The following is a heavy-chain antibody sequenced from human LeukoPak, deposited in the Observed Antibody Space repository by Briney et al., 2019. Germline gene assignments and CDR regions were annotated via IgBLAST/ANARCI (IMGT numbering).Heavy chain of an antibody. CDR1: GYTFTSCG. J-gene: IGHJ6*02. CDR2: INAYKCNT. CDR3: ARDSGSYYCYYGMDV. D-gene: IGHD1-26*01. Sequence: GASVNVSCKASGYTFTSCGIRWVGQAPGQGLEGMGLINAYKCNTNYAHKLQGRVTMNTDPCTSTAYMELRSLRPDDTAVYYCARDSGSYYCYYGMDVWGQGTTVTVSS. V-gene: IGHV1-18*01.